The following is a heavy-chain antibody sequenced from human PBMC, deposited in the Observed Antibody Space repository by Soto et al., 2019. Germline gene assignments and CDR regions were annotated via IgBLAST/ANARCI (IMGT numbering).Heavy chain of an antibody. CDR3: ARDSFGEHYYDSSGYSSPGLYGMDV. D-gene: IGHD3-22*01. CDR2: IYYSGST. V-gene: IGHV4-61*01. Sequence: SETLSLTCTVSGGSVSSGSYYWSWVRQPPGKGLEWIGYIYYSGSTNYNPSLKSRVTISVDTSKNQFSLKLSSVTAADTAVYYCARDSFGEHYYDSSGYSSPGLYGMDVWGQGTTVTVSS. J-gene: IGHJ6*02. CDR1: GGSVSSGSYY.